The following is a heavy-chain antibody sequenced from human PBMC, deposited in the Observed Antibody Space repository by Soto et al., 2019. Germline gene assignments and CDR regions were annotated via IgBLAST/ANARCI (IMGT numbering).Heavy chain of an antibody. J-gene: IGHJ4*01. D-gene: IGHD4-17*01. V-gene: IGHV1-2*06. CDR2: ITPNNGDT. CDR1: GYIFTGYF. Sequence: QVRLVQSGAEVKKAGASVKVSCKTSGYIFTGYFIHWVRQTPGQGLQWMGRITPNNGDTNSRQTFQGRVTFPTDPSTSTAHMQLSGLRSDDTALYSCVRWGYGSNSRAFWGQGPLVTVSS. CDR3: VRWGYGSNSRAF.